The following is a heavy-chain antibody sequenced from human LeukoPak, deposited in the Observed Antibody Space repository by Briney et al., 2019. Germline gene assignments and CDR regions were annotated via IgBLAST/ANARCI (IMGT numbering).Heavy chain of an antibody. Sequence: GGSLRLSCAASGFTFSGYGMHWVRQAPGKGLEWVAVISYDGSNKYYADSVKGRFTISRDNSKNTLYLQMNSLRAEDTAVYYCATSQGSHAFDPWGQGTLVTVSS. V-gene: IGHV3-30*03. CDR2: ISYDGSNK. CDR3: ATSQGSHAFDP. J-gene: IGHJ5*02. CDR1: GFTFSGYG. D-gene: IGHD2-15*01.